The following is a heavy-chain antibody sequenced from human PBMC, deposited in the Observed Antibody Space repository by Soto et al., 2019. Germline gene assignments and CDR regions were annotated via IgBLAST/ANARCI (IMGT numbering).Heavy chain of an antibody. CDR2: ISVYNGNK. J-gene: IGHJ6*02. D-gene: IGHD3-10*01. CDR3: ARVAITLIRGLKVDFYSMDV. V-gene: IGHV1-18*01. CDR1: CYTFNNYG. Sequence: GASVKVSCKASCYTFNNYGITWVRQAPGQGLEWLGWISVYNGNKNYAKKVQGRVSMTADTSTSTAHMELRSLQSDDTAVYFCARVAITLIRGLKVDFYSMDVWGQGTTVTVSS.